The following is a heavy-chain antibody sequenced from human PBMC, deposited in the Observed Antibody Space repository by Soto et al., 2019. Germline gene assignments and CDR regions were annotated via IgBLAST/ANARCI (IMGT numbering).Heavy chain of an antibody. V-gene: IGHV1-69*02. CDR2: INPILRMS. J-gene: IGHJ4*02. Sequence: QVQLVQSGAEVKKPGSSVKVSCKASGDTFSFYSINWVRQAPGLGLEWMGRINPILRMSNYAQRFQGRVTMTADKSTSTAYMELSSLRSEDTAMYYCASSYGSGYRALDYWGQGALVTVSS. CDR1: GDTFSFYS. CDR3: ASSYGSGYRALDY. D-gene: IGHD3-10*01.